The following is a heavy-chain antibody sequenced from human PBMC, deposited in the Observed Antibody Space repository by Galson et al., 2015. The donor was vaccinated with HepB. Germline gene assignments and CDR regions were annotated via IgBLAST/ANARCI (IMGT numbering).Heavy chain of an antibody. CDR2: ISGSGGST. J-gene: IGHJ4*02. CDR3: VGSGSYPYNFDC. Sequence: SLRLSCAASGFTFSSYAMSWVRQAPGKGLEWVSAISGSGGSTYYADSVKGRFTISRDNSKNTLYLQMNSLRAEDTAVYYCVGSGSYPYNFDCWGQGTLVTVSS. V-gene: IGHV3-23*01. D-gene: IGHD1-26*01. CDR1: GFTFSSYA.